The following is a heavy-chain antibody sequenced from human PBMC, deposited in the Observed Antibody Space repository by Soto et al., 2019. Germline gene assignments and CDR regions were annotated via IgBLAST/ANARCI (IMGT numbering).Heavy chain of an antibody. CDR3: ARDSRTPSGGMDV. J-gene: IGHJ6*02. Sequence: QVKLQESGPGLVKPSQTLSLTCTVSGGSISSPDHHWTWIRQSPGKGLEWIGAIYYSASTYYNPSLVSRLRISVDTSKNQFSLRLTSVTAADTAVYYCARDSRTPSGGMDVGGQGTTVTVSS. V-gene: IGHV4-30-4*01. CDR2: IYYSAST. CDR1: GGSISSPDHH.